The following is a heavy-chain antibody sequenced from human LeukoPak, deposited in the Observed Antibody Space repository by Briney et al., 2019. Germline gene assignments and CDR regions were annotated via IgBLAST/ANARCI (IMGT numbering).Heavy chain of an antibody. D-gene: IGHD4-17*01. CDR3: AKPTVTNDYFDY. CDR1: GIIFSNYW. Sequence: GGSLRLSCAASGIIFSNYWMHWVRQAPGKGLVWVSRINRDGSSTSYADSVKGRFTISRDNAKNTLYLQMNSLRAEDTAVYYCAKPTVTNDYFDYWGQGTLVTVSS. J-gene: IGHJ4*02. CDR2: INRDGSST. V-gene: IGHV3-74*01.